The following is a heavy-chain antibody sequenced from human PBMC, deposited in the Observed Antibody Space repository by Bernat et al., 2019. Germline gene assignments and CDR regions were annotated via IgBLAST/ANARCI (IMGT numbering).Heavy chain of an antibody. V-gene: IGHV4-30-2*01. CDR2: IYHSGSN. D-gene: IGHD3-16*02. Sequence: QLQLQESGSGLVKPSQTLSLTCAVSGGSISSGGYSWSWIRQPPGKGLECIGYIYHSGSNYYNPSLKSRVTISVDRSKNQFSLKLSAVTAADTAVYYCASGGYDYVWGSYRQAFDYWGQGTLVTVSS. CDR1: GGSISSGGYS. J-gene: IGHJ4*02. CDR3: ASGGYDYVWGSYRQAFDY.